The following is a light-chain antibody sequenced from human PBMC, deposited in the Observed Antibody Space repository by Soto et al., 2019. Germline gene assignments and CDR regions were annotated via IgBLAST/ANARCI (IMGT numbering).Light chain of an antibody. CDR1: QSIDTY. Sequence: DIQMTQSPSSLSASVGDRVTITCRASQSIDTYLNWYQQKPGKAPKLLIYAASSLQGGVPSRFSGSGSATDFTLTISSLQPEDIATYYCQQSYTTPRTFGQGTKVEIK. CDR3: QQSYTTPRT. CDR2: AAS. V-gene: IGKV1-39*01. J-gene: IGKJ1*01.